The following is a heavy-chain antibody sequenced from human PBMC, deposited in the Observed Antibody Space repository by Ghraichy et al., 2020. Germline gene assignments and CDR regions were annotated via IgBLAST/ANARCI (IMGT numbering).Heavy chain of an antibody. Sequence: GESLNISCAASGFSFSGSPMHWVRQASGKGLEWVGRIRSKAKSYATAYAESVKGRFTISRDDSKNTAYLQMNSLKTEDTAVYYCTKHAEGMYYYDSSGHPFDPWGQGTLVTVSS. J-gene: IGHJ5*02. CDR1: GFSFSGSP. CDR2: IRSKAKSYAT. V-gene: IGHV3-73*01. CDR3: TKHAEGMYYYDSSGHPFDP. D-gene: IGHD3-22*01.